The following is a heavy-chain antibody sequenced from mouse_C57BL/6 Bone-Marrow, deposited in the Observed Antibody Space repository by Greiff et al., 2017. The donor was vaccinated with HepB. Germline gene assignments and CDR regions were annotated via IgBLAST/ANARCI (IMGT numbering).Heavy chain of an antibody. D-gene: IGHD1-1*01. CDR2: IHPNSGST. Sequence: VQLQQPGAELVKPGASVKLSCKASGYTFTSYWMHWVKQRPGQGLEWIGMIHPNSGSTNYNEKFKSKATLTVDKSSSTAYMQLSSLTSEDSAVYYCAREAFYYVSPFDYWGQGTTLTVSS. V-gene: IGHV1-64*01. CDR3: AREAFYYVSPFDY. J-gene: IGHJ2*01. CDR1: GYTFTSYW.